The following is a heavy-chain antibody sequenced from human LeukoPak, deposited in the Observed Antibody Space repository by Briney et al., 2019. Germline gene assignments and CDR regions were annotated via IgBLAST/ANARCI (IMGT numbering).Heavy chain of an antibody. CDR1: GLTFSSYA. CDR3: ARRRDSGSLQHFDY. D-gene: IGHD1-26*01. J-gene: IGHJ4*02. V-gene: IGHV3-11*01. CDR2: ISSSGTTI. Sequence: GGSLRLSCAASGLTFSSYAMSWIRQAPGKGLEWVSYISSSGTTIYYADSVKGRFTISRDNAKNSLYLQMNSLRAEDTAVYYCARRRDSGSLQHFDYWGQGTLVTVSS.